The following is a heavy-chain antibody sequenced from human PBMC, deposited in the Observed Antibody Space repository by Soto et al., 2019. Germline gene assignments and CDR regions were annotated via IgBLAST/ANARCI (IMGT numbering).Heavy chain of an antibody. CDR1: GFTFSSYE. D-gene: IGHD3-22*01. Sequence: PGGSLRLSCAASGFTFSSYEMNWVRQAPGKGLEWVSYISSSGSTIYYADSVKGRFTISRDNAKKLLNLQMNSLRAEDTAVYYCARERKYNYDSSGYPPIWGQGTMVTVSS. J-gene: IGHJ3*02. CDR3: ARERKYNYDSSGYPPI. V-gene: IGHV3-48*03. CDR2: ISSSGSTI.